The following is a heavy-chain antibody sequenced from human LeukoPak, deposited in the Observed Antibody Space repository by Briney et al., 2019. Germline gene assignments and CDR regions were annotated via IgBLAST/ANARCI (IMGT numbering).Heavy chain of an antibody. Sequence: SETLSLTCTVSGGSISSYYWSWIRQPPGKGLEWIGYIYYSGSTNYNPSLKSRVTILVDTSKNQFSLKLSSVTAADTAVYYCARAQYSSSWYWFDPWGQGTLVTVSS. J-gene: IGHJ5*02. CDR2: IYYSGST. V-gene: IGHV4-59*01. CDR1: GGSISSYY. D-gene: IGHD6-13*01. CDR3: ARAQYSSSWYWFDP.